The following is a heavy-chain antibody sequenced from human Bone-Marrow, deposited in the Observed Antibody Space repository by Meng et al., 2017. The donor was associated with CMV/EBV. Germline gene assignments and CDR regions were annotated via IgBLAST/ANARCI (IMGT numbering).Heavy chain of an antibody. J-gene: IGHJ4*02. CDR1: GFTFSSYW. Sequence: GRSLRLSCAASGFTFSSYWMSWVRQAPGKGLEWVANIKQDGSEKYYVDSVKGRFTISRDNAKNSLYLQMNSLRAEDTAVYYCAATIFGVAHGTDYWGQGTLVTVSS. CDR3: AATIFGVAHGTDY. V-gene: IGHV3-7*01. D-gene: IGHD3-3*01. CDR2: IKQDGSEK.